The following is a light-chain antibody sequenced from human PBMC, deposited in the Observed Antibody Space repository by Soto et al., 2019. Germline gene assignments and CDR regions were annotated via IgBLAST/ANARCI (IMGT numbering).Light chain of an antibody. J-gene: IGLJ1*01. CDR3: NSYTSSSTPYV. Sequence: QPVLTQPASVSGSPGQSITISCTGTSSDVGAYNFVSWYQHYPDKAPKLMIYDVSNRPSGVSNRFSGSKSGNTASLTISGLQAEDEADYYCNSYTSSSTPYVFGTGTKVTVL. CDR1: SSDVGAYNF. V-gene: IGLV2-14*03. CDR2: DVS.